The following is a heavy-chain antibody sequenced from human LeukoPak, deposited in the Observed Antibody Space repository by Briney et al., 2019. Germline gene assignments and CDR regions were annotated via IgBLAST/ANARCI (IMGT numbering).Heavy chain of an antibody. Sequence: GASVKVSCKASGYTFTGYSIHWVRQAPGQGLEWMGWINPENGDTGYAHNFQGRVTMTSDTSITTAYMELSSLRSDDTAVYYCVKNIRGPSHPLDFWGQGTLVTVSS. CDR1: GYTFTGYS. CDR3: VKNIRGPSHPLDF. D-gene: IGHD5-12*01. V-gene: IGHV1-2*02. CDR2: INPENGDT. J-gene: IGHJ4*02.